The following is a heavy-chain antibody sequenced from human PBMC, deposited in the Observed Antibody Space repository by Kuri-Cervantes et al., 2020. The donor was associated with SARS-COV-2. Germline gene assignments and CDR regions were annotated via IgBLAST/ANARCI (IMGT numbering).Heavy chain of an antibody. CDR2: IYHSGST. V-gene: IGHV4-38-2*01. Sequence: SETLSLTCAVSGYSISSGYYWGWIRQPPGKGLEWIGSIYHSGSTYYNPSLKSRVTISVDTSKNQFSLKLSSVTAADTAVYYCARHVAAAGDFDYWGQGTLVTVSS. D-gene: IGHD6-13*01. CDR1: GYSISSGYY. J-gene: IGHJ4*02. CDR3: ARHVAAAGDFDY.